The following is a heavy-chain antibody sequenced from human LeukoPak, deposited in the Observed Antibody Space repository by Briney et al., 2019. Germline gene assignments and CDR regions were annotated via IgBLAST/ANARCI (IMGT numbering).Heavy chain of an antibody. CDR1: GFTFDDYA. CDR3: AQAGHSGNAFDI. Sequence: GRSLRLSCAASGFTFDDYAMHWVRQAPGKGLEWVSGISWNSGSIGYADSVKGRFTISRGNAKNSLYLQMNSLRAEDMALYYCAQAGHSGNAFDIWGQGTMVTVSS. CDR2: ISWNSGSI. J-gene: IGHJ3*02. V-gene: IGHV3-9*03.